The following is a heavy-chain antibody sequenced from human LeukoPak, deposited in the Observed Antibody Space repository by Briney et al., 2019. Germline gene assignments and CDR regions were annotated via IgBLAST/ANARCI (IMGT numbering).Heavy chain of an antibody. CDR2: INPSGGTT. D-gene: IGHD3-16*01. V-gene: IGHV1-46*01. Sequence: ASVKVSCKASGYTFTSYHMHWVRQAPGQGLEWMGIINPSGGTTNYAQKFRGRVTMTRDMSTSTVYMELSSLRSEDTAVYYCARGNPMGWGRWFDPWGQGTLVPVSS. J-gene: IGHJ5*02. CDR3: ARGNPMGWGRWFDP. CDR1: GYTFTSYH.